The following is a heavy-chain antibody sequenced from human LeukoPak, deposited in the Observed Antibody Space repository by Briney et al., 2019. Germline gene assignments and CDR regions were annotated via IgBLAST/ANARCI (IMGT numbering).Heavy chain of an antibody. CDR1: GGSISSYY. Sequence: PSETLSLTCTVSGGSISSYYWSWIRQPPGKGLEWIGFFYYSGSTNYNPSLKSRVTISIDTSKNQFSLKLSSVTAADTAVYYCARDRYCGGDCYSGTDAFDIWGQGTMVTVSS. CDR2: FYYSGST. J-gene: IGHJ3*02. CDR3: ARDRYCGGDCYSGTDAFDI. D-gene: IGHD2-21*02. V-gene: IGHV4-59*12.